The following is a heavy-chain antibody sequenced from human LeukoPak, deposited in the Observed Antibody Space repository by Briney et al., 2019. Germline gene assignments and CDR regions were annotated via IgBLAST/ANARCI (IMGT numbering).Heavy chain of an antibody. CDR3: ARGGNSDDYYYGMDG. V-gene: IGHV1-46*01. CDR1: GYTYTSYY. D-gene: IGHD4-23*01. J-gene: IGHJ6*01. CDR2: MNPSGGST. Sequence: ASVKVSCKASGYTYTSYYMHWVRQAPGQGREWMGVMNPSGGSTSYAQKYQSRLTMTRDKSTSTHYIELSSLRAEYTAVYDCARGGNSDDYYYGMDGWGQGRTVGDCS.